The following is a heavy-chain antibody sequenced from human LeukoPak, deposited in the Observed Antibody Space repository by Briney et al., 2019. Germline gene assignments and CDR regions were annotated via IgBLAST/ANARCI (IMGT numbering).Heavy chain of an antibody. Sequence: SETLSLTCSVSGDSISGYYWSWIRQPAGKGLEWIGRVYTSGSTNYNPSLRSRVTMPVDTSKNQFALKLSSVTAADTAVYYCARGPTFIDYWGQGTLVTVSS. V-gene: IGHV4-4*07. J-gene: IGHJ4*02. CDR2: VYTSGST. CDR3: ARGPTFIDY. CDR1: GDSISGYY.